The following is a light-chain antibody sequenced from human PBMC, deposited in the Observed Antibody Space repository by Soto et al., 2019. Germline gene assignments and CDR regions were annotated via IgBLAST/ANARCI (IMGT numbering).Light chain of an antibody. V-gene: IGLV3-1*01. CDR2: QDT. J-gene: IGLJ2*01. CDR1: KLGDKF. Sequence: SYKLTQPPSVSVSPGQTASITCSGDKLGDKFASWFQQKPGQSPVLVIYQDTKRPSGIPERFSGSNSGNTATLTISGTQAMDEADYYCQAWDSSTVVFGGGTKLTVL. CDR3: QAWDSSTVV.